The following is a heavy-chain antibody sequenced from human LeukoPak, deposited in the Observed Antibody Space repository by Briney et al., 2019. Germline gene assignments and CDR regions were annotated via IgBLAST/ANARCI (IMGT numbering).Heavy chain of an antibody. J-gene: IGHJ4*02. Sequence: GGSLRLSCAASGFTFSSYGMHWVRQAPGKGLEWVAFIRYDGSNKYYADSVKGRFTISRDNAKNSLYLQMNSLRAEDTAVYYCATHPGDHWFGYLQLWGQGTLVTVSS. CDR3: ATHPGDHWFGYLQL. V-gene: IGHV3-30*02. CDR2: IRYDGSNK. CDR1: GFTFSSYG. D-gene: IGHD3-10*01.